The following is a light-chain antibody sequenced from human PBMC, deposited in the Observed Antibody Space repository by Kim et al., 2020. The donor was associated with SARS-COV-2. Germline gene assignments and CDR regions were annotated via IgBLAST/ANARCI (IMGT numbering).Light chain of an antibody. V-gene: IGKV1-27*01. CDR2: GSS. CDR1: QDIGSS. J-gene: IGKJ1*01. CDR3: QKYNPAPWT. Sequence: ASEGDRVNITCRASQDIGSSLAWYQQKPRRSPELLIAGSSTLQSGVPSRFSGSGSGTDFTLTISSLQPEDIATYYCQKYNPAPWTFGQGTKVDIK.